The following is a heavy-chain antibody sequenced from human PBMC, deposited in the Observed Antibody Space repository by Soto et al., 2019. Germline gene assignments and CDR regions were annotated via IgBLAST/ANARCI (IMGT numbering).Heavy chain of an antibody. CDR3: ARVGIAAAGTAPFDI. Sequence: SETLSLTCTVSGGSISSYYWSWIRQPAGKGLEWIGRIYTSGSTNYNPSLKSRVTMSVDTSKNQFSLKLSSVTAADTAVYYCARVGIAAAGTAPFDIWGQGTMVTVSS. V-gene: IGHV4-4*07. J-gene: IGHJ3*02. D-gene: IGHD6-13*01. CDR1: GGSISSYY. CDR2: IYTSGST.